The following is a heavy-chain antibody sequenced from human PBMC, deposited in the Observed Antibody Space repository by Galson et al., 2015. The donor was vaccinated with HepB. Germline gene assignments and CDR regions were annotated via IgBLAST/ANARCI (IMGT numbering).Heavy chain of an antibody. V-gene: IGHV1-18*04. Sequence: SVKVSCKASGYTFTSYGISWVRQAPGQGLEWTGWISAYNGNTNYAQKLQGRVTMTTDTSTSTAYMELRSLRSDDTAVYYCARDDTNWNYGNAFDIWGQGTMVTVSS. CDR3: ARDDTNWNYGNAFDI. D-gene: IGHD1-7*01. J-gene: IGHJ3*02. CDR2: ISAYNGNT. CDR1: GYTFTSYG.